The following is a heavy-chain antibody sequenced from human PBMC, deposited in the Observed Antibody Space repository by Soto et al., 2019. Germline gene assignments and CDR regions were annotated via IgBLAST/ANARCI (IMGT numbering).Heavy chain of an antibody. CDR2: INPSGGST. Sequence: GASVKVSCKASGYTFTSYYMHGVRQAPGQGLEWMGIINPSGGSTSYAQKFQGRVTMTRDTSTSTVYMELSSLRSEDTAVYYCARGDEYSYGYRPNWFDPWGQGTLVTVSS. V-gene: IGHV1-46*01. D-gene: IGHD5-18*01. J-gene: IGHJ5*02. CDR3: ARGDEYSYGYRPNWFDP. CDR1: GYTFTSYY.